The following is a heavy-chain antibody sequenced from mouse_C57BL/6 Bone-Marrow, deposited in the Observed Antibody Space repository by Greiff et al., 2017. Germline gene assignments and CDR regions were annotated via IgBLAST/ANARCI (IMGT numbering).Heavy chain of an antibody. V-gene: IGHV1-61*01. Sequence: QVQLQQPGAELVRPGSSVKLSCKASGYTFTSYWMAWVKQRPGQGLAWIGNIYPSDSETHYNQKFKDKATLTVDKSTSTAYMPLSSLTSEDSAVYCCSRWGGTDWGQGTLVTVSA. CDR3: SRWGGTD. J-gene: IGHJ3*01. CDR1: GYTFTSYW. D-gene: IGHD3-3*01. CDR2: IYPSDSET.